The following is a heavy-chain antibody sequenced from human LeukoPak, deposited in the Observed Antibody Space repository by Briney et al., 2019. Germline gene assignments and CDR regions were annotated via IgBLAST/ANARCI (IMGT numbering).Heavy chain of an antibody. CDR1: GFTFSSYS. CDR3: ATGAVAVLDY. J-gene: IGHJ4*02. D-gene: IGHD6-19*01. V-gene: IGHV3-48*01. CDR2: ISSSSGTI. Sequence: GGSLRLSCAASGFTFSSYSMKWVRQAPGKGLEWLTYISSSSGTIFYADSVKGRFTISRDNAQNSLYLQMNSLSADDTAVYYCATGAVAVLDYWGQGTLVTVSS.